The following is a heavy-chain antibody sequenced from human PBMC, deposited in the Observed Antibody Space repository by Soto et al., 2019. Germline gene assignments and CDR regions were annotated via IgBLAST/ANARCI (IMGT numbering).Heavy chain of an antibody. CDR1: GFTFSSYG. J-gene: IGHJ4*02. CDR2: IWYDGSNK. Sequence: GGSLRLSCAASGFTFSSYGMHWVRQAPGKGLEWVAVIWYDGSNKYYADSVKGRFTISRDNSKNTLYLQMNSLRAEDTAVYYCARETMVRGSGGVDYWGQGTLVTVSS. CDR3: ARETMVRGSGGVDY. V-gene: IGHV3-33*01. D-gene: IGHD3-10*01.